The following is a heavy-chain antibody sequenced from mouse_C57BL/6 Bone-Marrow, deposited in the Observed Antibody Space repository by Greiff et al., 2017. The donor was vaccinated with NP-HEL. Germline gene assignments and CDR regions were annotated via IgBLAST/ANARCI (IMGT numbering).Heavy chain of an antibody. D-gene: IGHD2-2*01. Sequence: VQLQQSGPELVKPGASVKIPCKASGYTFTDYNMDWVKQSHGKSLEWIGDINPNNGGTIYNQKFKGKATLTVDKSSSTAYMELRSLTSEDTAVYYCARLGLSTMVTTGYYYAMDYWGQGTSVTVSS. CDR2: INPNNGGT. V-gene: IGHV1-18*01. J-gene: IGHJ4*01. CDR3: ARLGLSTMVTTGYYYAMDY. CDR1: GYTFTDYN.